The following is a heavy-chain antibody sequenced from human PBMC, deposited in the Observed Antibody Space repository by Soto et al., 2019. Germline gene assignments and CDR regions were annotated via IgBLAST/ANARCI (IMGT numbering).Heavy chain of an antibody. D-gene: IGHD1-1*01. Sequence: SETLSLTCTVSGDSISSCDYYWGWVRQPPGKGLAWIGSICSSGSTYYNPSLKSRVTISVDTSKNQFSLRLTSVTAADTPVYYCARHRRETGTYAQPLDYWGQGTQVTVSS. CDR1: GDSISSCDYY. CDR3: ARHRRETGTYAQPLDY. V-gene: IGHV4-39*01. CDR2: ICSSGST. J-gene: IGHJ4*02.